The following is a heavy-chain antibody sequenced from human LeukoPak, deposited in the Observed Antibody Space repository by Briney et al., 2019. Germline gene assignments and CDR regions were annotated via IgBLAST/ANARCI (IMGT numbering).Heavy chain of an antibody. D-gene: IGHD6-13*01. Sequence: ASVKVSCKASGYTFTSYGISWVRQAPGQGLEWMGWISAYNGNTNYAQKLQGRVTMTTDTSTSTAYMELRSLRFEDTAVYYCARDQEQQLVPGSRGGSYAVWFDPWGQGTLVTVSS. CDR1: GYTFTSYG. J-gene: IGHJ5*02. CDR2: ISAYNGNT. CDR3: ARDQEQQLVPGSRGGSYAVWFDP. V-gene: IGHV1-18*01.